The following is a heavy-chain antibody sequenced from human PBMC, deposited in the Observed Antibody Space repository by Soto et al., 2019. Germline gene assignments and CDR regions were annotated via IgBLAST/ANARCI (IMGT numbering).Heavy chain of an antibody. D-gene: IGHD2-2*01. Sequence: SETLSLICTVSGGSISSGDYYWSWIRQPPGKGLEWIGYIYYSGSTYYNPSLKSRVTISVDTSKNQFSLKLSSVTAADTAVYYCARDIVVVPAQRRGANWFDPWGQGTLVTVSS. CDR1: GGSISSGDYY. CDR3: ARDIVVVPAQRRGANWFDP. V-gene: IGHV4-30-4*01. CDR2: IYYSGST. J-gene: IGHJ5*02.